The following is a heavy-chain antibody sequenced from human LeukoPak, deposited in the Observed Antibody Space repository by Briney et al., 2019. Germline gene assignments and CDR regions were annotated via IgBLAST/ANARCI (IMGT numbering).Heavy chain of an antibody. J-gene: IGHJ4*02. CDR3: ARGYYYSGTYYLSFFDY. V-gene: IGHV3-7*01. CDR1: GFTFNKYW. D-gene: IGHD3-10*01. Sequence: GGSLRLSCAASGFTFNKYWLTWVRQPPGKGLEGVADINQDDMLIYYLESVQRRFPITRDNTKNSLHLQMNSLRAEDTAIYYCARGYYYSGTYYLSFFDYWGQGTLVTVSS. CDR2: INQDDMLI.